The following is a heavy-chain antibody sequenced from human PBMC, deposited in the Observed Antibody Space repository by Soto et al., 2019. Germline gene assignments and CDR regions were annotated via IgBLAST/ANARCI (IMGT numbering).Heavy chain of an antibody. CDR2: IIAILGKA. J-gene: IGHJ3*01. V-gene: IGHV1-69*01. D-gene: IGHD3-22*01. CDR1: GGTFSSYA. Sequence: QVQLVQSGAEVKKPGSSVKVSCKASGGTFSSYAISWVRQAPGQGLEWMGGIIAILGKANYAEKFQGRVKITADESTSKAYMELSSLKSEDTAVYYCARERGGAIIVGVTGTFAVWGQGTLVTVSS. CDR3: ARERGGAIIVGVTGTFAV.